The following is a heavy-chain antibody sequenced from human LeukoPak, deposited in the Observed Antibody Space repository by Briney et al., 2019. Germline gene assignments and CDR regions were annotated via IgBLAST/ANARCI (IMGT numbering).Heavy chain of an antibody. CDR3: ARSMGYCSGGSCYGAFDI. Sequence: SETLSLTCAVYGGSFSGYYWSWIRQPPGKGLEWIGEINHSGSTNYNPSLKSRVTISVDTSKNQFSLKLSSVTAADTAVYYCARSMGYCSGGSCYGAFDIWGQRTRLTVSS. CDR2: INHSGST. V-gene: IGHV4-34*01. D-gene: IGHD2-15*01. J-gene: IGHJ3*02. CDR1: GGSFSGYY.